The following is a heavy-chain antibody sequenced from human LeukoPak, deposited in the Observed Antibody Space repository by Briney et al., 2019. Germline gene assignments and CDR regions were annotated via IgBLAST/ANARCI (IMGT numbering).Heavy chain of an antibody. CDR2: ISYDGSNK. V-gene: IGHV3-30-3*01. CDR1: GFTFSSYA. D-gene: IGHD3-16*02. CDR3: ARETLSVFDN. Sequence: GGSLRLSCAASGFTFSSYAMHWVRQAPGKGLEGVAVISYDGSNKYYADSVKGRFTISRDNSKNTLYLQMNSLRAEDTAVYYCARETLSVFDNWGQGTLVTVSS. J-gene: IGHJ4*02.